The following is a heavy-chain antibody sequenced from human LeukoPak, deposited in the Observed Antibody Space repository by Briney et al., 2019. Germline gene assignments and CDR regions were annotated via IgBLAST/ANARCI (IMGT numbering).Heavy chain of an antibody. CDR1: GFIFSSYW. J-gene: IGHJ3*02. D-gene: IGHD3-10*01. CDR2: INSDGSST. Sequence: PGGSLRLSCAASGFIFSSYWLHWVRQAPGKGLVWVSRINSDGSSTSYADSVKGRFTIYRDNAKNTLYLQMNSLRAEEPAGYYCSRANYYGSGIAAFDIWGQGTRVSVSS. CDR3: SRANYYGSGIAAFDI. V-gene: IGHV3-74*01.